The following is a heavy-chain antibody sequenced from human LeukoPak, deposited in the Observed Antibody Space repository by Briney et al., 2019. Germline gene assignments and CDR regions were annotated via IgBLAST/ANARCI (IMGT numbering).Heavy chain of an antibody. Sequence: SQTLSLTXAVAGDSLSSENTFWSWIRQPAGKGLEWIGHVYNSGKTNYNPSLKSRLTMSVDTSKNQFSLKLTSVTAADTAVYYCARATTWVGRVDCWGQGSLVTVSS. CDR1: GDSLSSENTF. V-gene: IGHV4-61*09. CDR2: VYNSGKT. J-gene: IGHJ4*02. CDR3: ARATTWVGRVDC. D-gene: IGHD7-27*01.